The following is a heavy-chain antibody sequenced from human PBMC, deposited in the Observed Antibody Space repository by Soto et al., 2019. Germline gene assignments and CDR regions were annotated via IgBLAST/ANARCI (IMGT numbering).Heavy chain of an antibody. CDR3: ARFNSGSYYEAFDI. CDR2: IYHSGST. CDR1: GGSIRTSNW. D-gene: IGHD1-26*01. J-gene: IGHJ3*02. V-gene: IGHV4-4*02. Sequence: SDTLSQTCAVCGGSIRTSNWWRWVRQPPGKGLEWIGEIYHSGSTNYNPSLKSRVTISVDKSKNQFSLKLSSVTAADTAVYYCARFNSGSYYEAFDIWGQGTMVT.